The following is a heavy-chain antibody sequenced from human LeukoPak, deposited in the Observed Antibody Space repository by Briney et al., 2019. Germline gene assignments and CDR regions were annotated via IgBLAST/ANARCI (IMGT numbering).Heavy chain of an antibody. CDR1: GYSFTTYW. J-gene: IGHJ4*02. CDR3: ARGGGNGRYYFDY. D-gene: IGHD1-26*01. Sequence: KVSCKASGYSFTTYWIGWVRQMPGKGLEWMGIIYPGDSDTRYSPSFQGQVTISADKSISTAYLQWSSLKASDTAMYYCARGGGNGRYYFDYWGQGTLVTVSS. V-gene: IGHV5-51*01. CDR2: IYPGDSDT.